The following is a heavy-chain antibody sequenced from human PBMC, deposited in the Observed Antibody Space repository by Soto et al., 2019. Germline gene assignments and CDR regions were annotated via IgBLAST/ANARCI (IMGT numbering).Heavy chain of an antibody. CDR1: GDSITSGYY. D-gene: IGHD3-22*01. CDR2: IYHSGST. J-gene: IGHJ4*02. V-gene: IGHV4-38-2*01. Sequence: PSETLSLTCAVSGDSITSGYYWDWIRQPPGKGLEWIATIYHSGSTHYNPSLKSRITISVDTSQNQFSLKLSSVTAADTAVYYCARNTTYYSDLTPSDRVGYFDPWGQGAPVTVSS. CDR3: ARNTTYYSDLTPSDRVGYFDP.